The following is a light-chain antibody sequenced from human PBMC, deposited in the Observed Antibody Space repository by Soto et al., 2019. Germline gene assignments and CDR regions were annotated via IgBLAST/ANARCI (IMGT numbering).Light chain of an antibody. CDR2: DAS. V-gene: IGKV1-5*01. Sequence: DLHLTQSPSTLSASVGDRVTITCRASQSVSIWLAWYRQKPGKAPKLLVYDASTLQSGVASRFSGSGSGTEFTLIISGLQPDDSATYYCQQYTNTNNPWMLGQGTKVDIK. CDR3: QQYTNTNNPWM. CDR1: QSVSIW. J-gene: IGKJ1*01.